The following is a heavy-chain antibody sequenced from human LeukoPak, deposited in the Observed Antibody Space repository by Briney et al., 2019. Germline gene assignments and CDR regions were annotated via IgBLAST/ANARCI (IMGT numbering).Heavy chain of an antibody. Sequence: QSGGSLRLSCAASGFTFSTYAMSWVRQAPGKGLEWVSAISNSGSSTYYADYVKGRLTISRDSSKNTVYLQMNSLRADDTAVYYCAKGSSPSRPYYFDNWGQGTLVTVSS. D-gene: IGHD3-10*01. V-gene: IGHV3-23*01. CDR3: AKGSSPSRPYYFDN. CDR2: ISNSGSST. CDR1: GFTFSTYA. J-gene: IGHJ4*02.